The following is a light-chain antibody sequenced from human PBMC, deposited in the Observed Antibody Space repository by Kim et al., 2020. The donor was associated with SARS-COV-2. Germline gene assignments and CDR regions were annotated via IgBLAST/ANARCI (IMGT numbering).Light chain of an antibody. Sequence: DIQMTQSPSSLSASVGDRVTITCRASQSISTYLNWYQQKPERAPKLLINAASNLQSGVPLRFSGSGSGTDFTLTITSLQPEDFAIYYCQQSYSTRKTFGQGTKVDIK. CDR1: QSISTY. J-gene: IGKJ1*01. CDR2: AAS. CDR3: QQSYSTRKT. V-gene: IGKV1-39*01.